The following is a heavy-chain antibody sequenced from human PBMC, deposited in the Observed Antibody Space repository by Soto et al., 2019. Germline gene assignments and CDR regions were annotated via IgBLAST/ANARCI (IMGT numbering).Heavy chain of an antibody. CDR2: ISSSGSTI. J-gene: IGHJ6*03. D-gene: IGHD2-2*01. V-gene: IGHV3-11*01. CDR3: ARYASYMSESYDYYYYYMDV. Sequence: QVQLVESGGGLVKPGGSLRLSCAASGFTFSDYYMSWIRQAPGKGLEWVSYISSSGSTIYYADSVKGRFTISRDNAKNSLYLQMNSLRAEETAVYYCARYASYMSESYDYYYYYMDVWGKGTTVTVSS. CDR1: GFTFSDYY.